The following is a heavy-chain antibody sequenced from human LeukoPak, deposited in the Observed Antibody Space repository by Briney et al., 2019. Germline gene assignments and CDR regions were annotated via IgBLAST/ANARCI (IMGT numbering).Heavy chain of an antibody. Sequence: GGSLRLSCAISGFTFSGYWMSWVRQAPGKGLEWVANIRQDGSEKYYVDSVKGRFTISRDNAENSLYLQMNSLRAEDTAVYYCARGRESSGSGIYYFDYWGQGTQVTVSS. CDR1: GFTFSGYW. CDR3: ARGRESSGSGIYYFDY. CDR2: IRQDGSEK. V-gene: IGHV3-7*01. D-gene: IGHD3-10*01. J-gene: IGHJ4*02.